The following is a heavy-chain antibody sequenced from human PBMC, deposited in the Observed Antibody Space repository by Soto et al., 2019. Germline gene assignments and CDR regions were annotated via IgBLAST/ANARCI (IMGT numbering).Heavy chain of an antibody. CDR1: GYTFTSYD. V-gene: IGHV1-8*02. CDR3: VLDFLTCYSDGGFRQIRVDR. D-gene: IGHD3-9*01. J-gene: IGHJ5*02. Sequence: ASVKVSCKASGYTFTSYDIHWVRQGTAQGHERMGWMSPKSGNTGYAQKFQGRVTMTRNTSIRTAYMDLSSLRSEDTAVYYCVLDFLTCYSDGGFRQIRVDRCGQGTLVTV. CDR2: MSPKSGNT.